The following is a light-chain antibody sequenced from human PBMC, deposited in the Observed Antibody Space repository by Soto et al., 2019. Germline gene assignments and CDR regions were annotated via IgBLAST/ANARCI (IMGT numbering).Light chain of an antibody. V-gene: IGKV1-9*01. CDR2: AAS. Sequence: DIQLTQSPSFLSASVGDRVSISCRASQDIGSSLAWYQQEPGRAPSLLIYAASTLQSGVPSRFSGSGSGTEFTLTINSLQPEDFATYYSQRLNSYPRSFGQGTRLEIK. J-gene: IGKJ5*01. CDR1: QDIGSS. CDR3: QRLNSYPRS.